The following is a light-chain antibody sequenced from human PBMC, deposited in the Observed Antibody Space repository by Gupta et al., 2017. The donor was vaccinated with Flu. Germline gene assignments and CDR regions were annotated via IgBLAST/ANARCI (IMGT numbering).Light chain of an antibody. CDR1: SSDVGGYNY. CDR3: SAYTSSSTVV. V-gene: IGLV2-14*01. Sequence: QSALPQPASVSGSPGQSITISCTGTSSDVGGYNYVSWYQQHPGKAPKLMIYEVSNRPAGVSTRFSGSKSGNTASLTISGLQAEDEADYYCSAYTSSSTVVFGGGTKLTVL. CDR2: EVS. J-gene: IGLJ2*01.